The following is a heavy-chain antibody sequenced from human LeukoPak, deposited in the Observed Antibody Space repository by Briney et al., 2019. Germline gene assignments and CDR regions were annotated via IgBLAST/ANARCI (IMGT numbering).Heavy chain of an antibody. V-gene: IGHV3-66*01. D-gene: IGHD3-10*01. J-gene: IGHJ4*02. CDR3: ARGTVTMVDY. CDR1: GFTVSSNY. Sequence: GGSLRLSCAASGFTVSSNYMSWVRQAPGGGLEWVSVIYSGGSTYYADSVKGRFTISRDNSKNTLFLQMNSLRAGDTAVHYCARGTVTMVDYWGQGTLVTVSS. CDR2: IYSGGST.